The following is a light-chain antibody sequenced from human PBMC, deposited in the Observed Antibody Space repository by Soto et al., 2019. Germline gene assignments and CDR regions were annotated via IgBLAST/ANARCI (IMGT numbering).Light chain of an antibody. J-gene: IGKJ2*02. CDR2: GAS. Sequence: EIVLTQSPGTLSLSPGERATLSCRASQSVSSSYLAWYQQKPGQAPRLLIYGASSRATDIPDRFSGSGSGTDFTLTISRPEPEDFAVYYCQQYGSSPCTFGQGTKLEIK. V-gene: IGKV3-20*01. CDR3: QQYGSSPCT. CDR1: QSVSSSY.